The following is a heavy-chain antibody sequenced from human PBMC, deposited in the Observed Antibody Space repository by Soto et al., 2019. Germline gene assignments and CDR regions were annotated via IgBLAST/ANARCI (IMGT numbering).Heavy chain of an antibody. CDR2: IYPGDSDT. Sequence: PGASLKISCKGSGYSFTSYWIGWVRQMPGKGLEWMGIIYPGDSDTRYSPSFQGQVTISADKSISTAYLQWSSLKASDTAMYYCARWEGYCSSTSCYTPGDYGMDVWGQGTTVTVSS. CDR1: GYSFTSYW. V-gene: IGHV5-51*01. J-gene: IGHJ6*02. D-gene: IGHD2-2*02. CDR3: ARWEGYCSSTSCYTPGDYGMDV.